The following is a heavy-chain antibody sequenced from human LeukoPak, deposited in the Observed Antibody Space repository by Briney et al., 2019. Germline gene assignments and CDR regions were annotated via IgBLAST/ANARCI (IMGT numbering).Heavy chain of an antibody. CDR2: ISYDGSNK. J-gene: IGHJ4*02. D-gene: IGHD6-6*01. Sequence: GRSLRLSCAASGFTFSSYAMHWVRQAPGKGLEWVAVISYDGSNKYYADSVKGRFTISRDNSKNTLYLQMNSLRAEDTAVYYCARAGEYSSSSPFVYWGQGTLVTVSS. CDR3: ARAGEYSSSSPFVY. CDR1: GFTFSSYA. V-gene: IGHV3-30-3*01.